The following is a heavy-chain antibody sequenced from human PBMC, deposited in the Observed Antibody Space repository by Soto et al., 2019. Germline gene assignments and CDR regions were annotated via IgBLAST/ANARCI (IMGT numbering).Heavy chain of an antibody. CDR3: ASLPQGYYDRSGRLVDY. J-gene: IGHJ4*01. D-gene: IGHD3-22*01. CDR2: ISAGGSDI. CDR1: GFTFSDYY. V-gene: IGHV3-11*01. Sequence: PGGSLRLSCASSGFTFSDYYMSWIRQAPGKGLEWVAYISAGGSDIYYGDSVKGRFTVSRDNTKKSLYLQMSNLRADHTAIYYCASLPQGYYDRSGRLVDYWGHGTLVTVSS.